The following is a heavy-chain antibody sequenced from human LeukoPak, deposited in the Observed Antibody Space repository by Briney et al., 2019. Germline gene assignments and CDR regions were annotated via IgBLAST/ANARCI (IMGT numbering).Heavy chain of an antibody. CDR3: ARTYYYDSSGPPYYYGMDV. Sequence: GESLKISCKGSGYIFTNYWIAWVRQVPGKGLEWMGVTYPGDSDSRYSPSFQGQVTISVDKSISTAYLQWNSLKASDTAMYYCARTYYYDSSGPPYYYGMDVWGQGTTVTVSS. D-gene: IGHD3-22*01. CDR1: GYIFTNYW. CDR2: TYPGDSDS. J-gene: IGHJ6*02. V-gene: IGHV5-51*01.